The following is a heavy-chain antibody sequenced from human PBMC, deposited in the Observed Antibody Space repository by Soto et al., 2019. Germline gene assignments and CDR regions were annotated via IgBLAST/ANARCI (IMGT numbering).Heavy chain of an antibody. V-gene: IGHV3-23*01. D-gene: IGHD6-19*01. CDR2: ISSSDDAA. CDR3: AKSREHWLVRGRGLDY. CDR1: GFTFSSYA. Sequence: EVQLLESGGGLVQPGGSLRLSCAASGFTFSSYAMAWVRQAPGKGLEWVSSISSSDDAAFYADSVRGRFTISRDNSKNTLYLQINSLRAEDTAVYHCAKSREHWLVRGRGLDYWGQGTLVTVSS. J-gene: IGHJ4*02.